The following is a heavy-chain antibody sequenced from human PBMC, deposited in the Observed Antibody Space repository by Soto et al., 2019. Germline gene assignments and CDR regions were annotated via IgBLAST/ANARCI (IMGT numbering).Heavy chain of an antibody. CDR2: IAHDGSEK. CDR1: GFTFSSYW. CDR3: ARDIRGIAAS. V-gene: IGHV3-7*01. J-gene: IGHJ4*02. D-gene: IGHD6-25*01. Sequence: PGGSLRLSCAVSGFTFSSYWMSWVRQAPGRGLEWVATIAHDGSEKFYVDSVKGRFTISRDNTKNSLYLQMNSLRAEDTAVYYCARDIRGIAASWGQGTLVTVSS.